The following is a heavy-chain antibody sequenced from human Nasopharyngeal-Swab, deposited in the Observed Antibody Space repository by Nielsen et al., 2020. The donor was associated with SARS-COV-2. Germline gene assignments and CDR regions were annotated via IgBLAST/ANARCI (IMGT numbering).Heavy chain of an antibody. V-gene: IGHV3-23*01. D-gene: IGHD3-22*01. Sequence: VRQAPGKGLEWVSAISGSGGSTYYADSVKGRFTISRDNSKNTLYLQMNSLRAEDTAVYYCAKDGYYYDSSGYGMDVWGQGTTVTVSS. CDR3: AKDGYYYDSSGYGMDV. J-gene: IGHJ6*02. CDR2: ISGSGGST.